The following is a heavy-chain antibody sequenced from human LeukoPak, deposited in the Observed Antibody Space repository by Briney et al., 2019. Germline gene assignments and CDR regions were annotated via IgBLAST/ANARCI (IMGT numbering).Heavy chain of an antibody. CDR3: ARADGSGSYLRT. Sequence: PSETLSLTCTVSGGSISSYYWSWIRQPPGKGLEWIGYIYYSGSTNYNPSLKSRVTISVDTSKNQFSLKLSSVTAADTAVYYCARADGSGSYLRTWGQGTLVTVSS. CDR1: GGSISSYY. V-gene: IGHV4-59*01. D-gene: IGHD3-10*01. CDR2: IYYSGST. J-gene: IGHJ5*02.